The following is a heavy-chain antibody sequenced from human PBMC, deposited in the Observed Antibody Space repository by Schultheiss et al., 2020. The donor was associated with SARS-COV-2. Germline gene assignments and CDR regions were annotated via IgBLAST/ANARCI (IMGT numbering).Heavy chain of an antibody. J-gene: IGHJ6*03. Sequence: ASVKVSCKASGYTFTGYYMHWVRQAPGQGLEWMGWINPNSGGTSYAQKFQGRVTITRDMSTSTAYMELSSLRSEDTAVYYCAAEGAVAGKDMDVWGKGTTVTVSS. CDR1: GYTFTGYY. D-gene: IGHD6-19*01. CDR2: INPNSGGT. CDR3: AAEGAVAGKDMDV. V-gene: IGHV1-2*02.